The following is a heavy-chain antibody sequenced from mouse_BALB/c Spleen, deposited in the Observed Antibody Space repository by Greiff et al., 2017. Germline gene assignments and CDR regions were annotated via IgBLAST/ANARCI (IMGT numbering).Heavy chain of an antibody. V-gene: IGHV1-55*01. Sequence: QVQLQQPGAELVKPGTSVKLSCKASGYNFTSYWINWVKLRPGQGLEWIGDIYPGSGSTNYNEKFKGKATLTVDKSSSTAYMQLKSLTSEDSAVYYCTRGEDSWYFDVWGAGTTVTVSS. CDR3: TRGEDSWYFDV. CDR2: IYPGSGST. J-gene: IGHJ1*01. CDR1: GYNFTSYW.